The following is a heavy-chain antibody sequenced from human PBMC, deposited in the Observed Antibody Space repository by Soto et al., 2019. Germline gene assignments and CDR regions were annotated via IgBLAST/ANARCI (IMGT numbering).Heavy chain of an antibody. V-gene: IGHV3-23*01. CDR2: ISGSGGST. CDR3: AKDQRGFSSKGRIDY. J-gene: IGHJ4*02. D-gene: IGHD6-13*01. CDR1: GFTFSSYA. Sequence: EVQLLESGGGLVQPGGSLRLSCAASGFTFSSYAMSWVRQAPGKGLEWVSSISGSGGSTYYADSVKGRFTISRDNSKNTLYLQMNGLRVEDTAVYYCAKDQRGFSSKGRIDYRGQGTLVTVSS.